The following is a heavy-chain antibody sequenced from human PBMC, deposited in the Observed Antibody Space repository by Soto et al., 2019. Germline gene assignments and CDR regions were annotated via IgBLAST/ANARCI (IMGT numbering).Heavy chain of an antibody. Sequence: ASVKVSCKASGYTFTSYGISWVRQAPGQGLEWMGWISAYNGNTNYAQKLQGRVTMTTDTSTSTAYMELRSLRSDDTAVYYCARDIVVVGAAPGGAPRFGCWGQGTMVTVSS. CDR1: GYTFTSYG. D-gene: IGHD2-15*01. V-gene: IGHV1-18*04. CDR3: ARDIVVVGAAPGGAPRFGC. CDR2: ISAYNGNT. J-gene: IGHJ5*01.